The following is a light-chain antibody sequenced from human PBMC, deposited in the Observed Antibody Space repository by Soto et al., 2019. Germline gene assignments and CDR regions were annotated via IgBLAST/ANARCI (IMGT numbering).Light chain of an antibody. V-gene: IGKV3D-20*01. CDR2: DAS. CDR1: QRVTNNY. Sequence: EIVLTQSPATLALSPGDRATLSCGASQRVTNNYLAWYQHKPGLAPRVLIYDASKRATGIPDRFSGSGSGTDFTLTISRLEPEDFAVYYCQQHVISPWTFGQGTKVETK. J-gene: IGKJ1*01. CDR3: QQHVISPWT.